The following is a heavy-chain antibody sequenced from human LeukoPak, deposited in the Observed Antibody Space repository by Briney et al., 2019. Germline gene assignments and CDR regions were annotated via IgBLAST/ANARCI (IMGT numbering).Heavy chain of an antibody. CDR3: VRGTSDTVTDDLDY. J-gene: IGHJ4*02. V-gene: IGHV3-21*01. D-gene: IGHD4-17*01. Sequence: GGSLRLSCAVSGFTFSIYSMNWVRQTAGRGPEWVSSISGDSSGMYYRDSVKGRFTISRDNAKNLLYLQMNSLRAEDTAVYYCVRGTSDTVTDDLDYWGPGTVVTVSS. CDR2: ISGDSSGM. CDR1: GFTFSIYS.